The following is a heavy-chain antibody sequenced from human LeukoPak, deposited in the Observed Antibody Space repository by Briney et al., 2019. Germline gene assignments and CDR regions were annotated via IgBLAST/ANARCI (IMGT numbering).Heavy chain of an antibody. CDR3: AKDFRIGYSAHFDY. J-gene: IGHJ4*02. Sequence: GGSLRLSCVGSGFTFRSHAMSWVRQAPEKGLEFVSGIYENGGTTYYADSVRGRFSISRDSSKNTLYLQMDSLRGEDTAVYYCAKDFRIGYSAHFDYWGQGALVTVSS. CDR2: IYENGGTT. V-gene: IGHV3-23*01. CDR1: GFTFRSHA. D-gene: IGHD2-21*01.